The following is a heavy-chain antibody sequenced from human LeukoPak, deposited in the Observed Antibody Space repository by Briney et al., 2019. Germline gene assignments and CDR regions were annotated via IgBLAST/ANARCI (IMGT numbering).Heavy chain of an antibody. V-gene: IGHV4-39*01. J-gene: IGHJ4*02. CDR3: AGPYYSSGWYYFDY. CDR2: IYYSGST. D-gene: IGHD6-19*01. Sequence: SETLSLTCTVSGGSMSSNSYYWGWIRRPPGKGLEWIGSIYYSGSTYYNPSLKSRVTTSVDTSKNQFSLKLSSVTAADTAVYYCAGPYYSSGWYYFDYWGQGTLVTVSS. CDR1: GGSMSSNSYY.